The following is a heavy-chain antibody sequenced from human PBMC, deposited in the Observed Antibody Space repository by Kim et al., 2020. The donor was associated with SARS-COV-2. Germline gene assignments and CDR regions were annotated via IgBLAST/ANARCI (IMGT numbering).Heavy chain of an antibody. CDR1: GFTFSSYG. V-gene: IGHV3-33*06. Sequence: GVSLRLSCAASGFTFSSYGMHWVRQAPGKGLEWVAVIWSDGNNKYSADAVKGVSTISRDNSKNTLYLQMNSLRAEDTAVYYCAKDRYGWGRWDEGFGPWGQGALVSVSS. CDR2: IWSDGNNK. CDR3: AKDRYGWGRWDEGFGP. J-gene: IGHJ5*02. D-gene: IGHD3-10*01.